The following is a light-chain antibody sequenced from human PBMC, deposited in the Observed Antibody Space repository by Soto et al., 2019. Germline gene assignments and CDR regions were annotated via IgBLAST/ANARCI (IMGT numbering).Light chain of an antibody. CDR1: QSVSSN. J-gene: IGKJ4*01. Sequence: EIVMTQSPATLSVSPGERATLSCMASQSVSSNLAWYQQKPGQAPRLLIYGASTRATGIPARFSGSGSGTELTLNISSLQSEDFAVYYCQQYNNWPPLTFGGGTKVEIK. V-gene: IGKV3-15*01. CDR3: QQYNNWPPLT. CDR2: GAS.